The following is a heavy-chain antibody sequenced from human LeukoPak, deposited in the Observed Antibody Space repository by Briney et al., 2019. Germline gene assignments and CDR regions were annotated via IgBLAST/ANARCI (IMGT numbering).Heavy chain of an antibody. V-gene: IGHV4-59*08. Sequence: PSETLSLTCTVSGGSISSYYWSWIRQPPGKGLEWIGYIYYSGSTNYNPSLKSRVTISVDTSKNQFSLKLSSVTAADTAVYYCARHGSSSWYGKPGENWFDPWGQGTLVTVSS. CDR2: IYYSGST. D-gene: IGHD6-13*01. J-gene: IGHJ5*02. CDR3: ARHGSSSWYGKPGENWFDP. CDR1: GGSISSYY.